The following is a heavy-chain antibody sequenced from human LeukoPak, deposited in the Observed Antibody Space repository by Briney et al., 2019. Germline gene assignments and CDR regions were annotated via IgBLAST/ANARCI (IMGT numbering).Heavy chain of an antibody. J-gene: IGHJ5*02. D-gene: IGHD2-2*01. Sequence: ASVKVSCKVSGYTLTELSMHWVRQAPGKGLEWMGGFDPEDGETTYAQKFQGRVTMTEDTSTDTAYMELSSLRSEDTAVYYCATVIPSYIVVPAATRVWNPSPNWFDPWGQGTLVTVSS. V-gene: IGHV1-24*01. CDR3: ATVIPSYIVVPAATRVWNPSPNWFDP. CDR1: GYTLTELS. CDR2: FDPEDGET.